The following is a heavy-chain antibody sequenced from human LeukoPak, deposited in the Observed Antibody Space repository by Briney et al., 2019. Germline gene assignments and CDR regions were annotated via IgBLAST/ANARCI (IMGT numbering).Heavy chain of an antibody. J-gene: IGHJ3*02. Sequence: PSETLSLTCTVSGGSISSYYWSWIRQPAGKGLEWIGRIYTSGSTNYNPSLKSRFTMSVDTSKNQFSLKLSSVTAADTAVYYCARENQNWNDEAFDIWGQGTMVTVSS. CDR1: GGSISSYY. D-gene: IGHD1-1*01. CDR3: ARENQNWNDEAFDI. V-gene: IGHV4-4*07. CDR2: IYTSGST.